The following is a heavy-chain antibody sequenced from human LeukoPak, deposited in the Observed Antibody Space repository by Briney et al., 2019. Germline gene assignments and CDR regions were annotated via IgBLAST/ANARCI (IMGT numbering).Heavy chain of an antibody. Sequence: GASVKVSCRASGGTFSSYAISWVRQAPGRGLEWMGGIIPIFGTANYAQKFQGRVTITADESTSTAYMELSSLRSEDTAVYYCARSLAYCGGVCYSRWFDPWGQGTLVTVSS. CDR3: ARSLAYCGGVCYSRWFDP. J-gene: IGHJ5*02. CDR2: IIPIFGTA. V-gene: IGHV1-69*13. CDR1: GGTFSSYA. D-gene: IGHD2-21*02.